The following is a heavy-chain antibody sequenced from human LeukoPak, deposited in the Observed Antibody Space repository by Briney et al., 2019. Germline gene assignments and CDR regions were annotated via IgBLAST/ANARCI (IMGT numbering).Heavy chain of an antibody. D-gene: IGHD3-22*01. J-gene: IGHJ3*01. V-gene: IGHV4-61*01. CDR3: VREAATDYYDSSGYYRQTEVFDA. CDR2: IYYSGST. CDR1: GGSVSSGSYY. Sequence: PSETLSLTCTVSGGSVSSGSYYWSWIRQPPGKGLEWIGYIYYSGSTNYNPSLKSRVTISVDTSKNQFSLKLSSVTAADTAVYYCVREAATDYYDSSGYYRQTEVFDAWGQGTMVTVSS.